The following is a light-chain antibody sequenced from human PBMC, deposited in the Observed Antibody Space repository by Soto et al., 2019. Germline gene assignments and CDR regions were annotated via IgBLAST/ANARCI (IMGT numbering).Light chain of an antibody. Sequence: DIVMTQSPLSLPVTPGEPASISCRSSQSLLHSNGYNYLDWYLQKPGQSPQVLIFLGSYRASGVPDRFSGSGSGRDFTLKISRVEAEDVGLYYYMQALQTPYTFGQGTKLEIK. CDR1: QSLLHSNGYNY. V-gene: IGKV2-28*01. J-gene: IGKJ2*01. CDR2: LGS. CDR3: MQALQTPYT.